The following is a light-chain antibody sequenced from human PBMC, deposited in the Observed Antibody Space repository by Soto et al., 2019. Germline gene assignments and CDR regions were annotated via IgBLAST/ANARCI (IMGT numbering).Light chain of an antibody. CDR2: GSS. CDR3: QQYTNWPPIT. Sequence: EVVLTQSPGTLSLSPGERATLSCRASQSVGSNLAWFQQKPGQAPRLLIYGSSTRATGVPARFSGSGSGADFTLTISNLQSEDFAVYYCQQYTNWPPITFGQGTRLEIK. CDR1: QSVGSN. J-gene: IGKJ5*01. V-gene: IGKV3-15*01.